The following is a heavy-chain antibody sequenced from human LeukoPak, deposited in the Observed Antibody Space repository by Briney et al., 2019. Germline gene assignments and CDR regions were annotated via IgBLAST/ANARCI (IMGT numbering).Heavy chain of an antibody. CDR3: AKDVHYDYVWGSSHAFDY. D-gene: IGHD3-16*01. J-gene: IGHJ4*02. CDR1: GFTFSSYG. Sequence: GGSLRLSCAASGFTFSSYGMSWVRQAPGKGLEWVSAISGSGGSTYYADSVKGRFTISRDNSKNTLYLQMNSLRAEDTAVYYCAKDVHYDYVWGSSHAFDYWGQGTLVTVSS. CDR2: ISGSGGST. V-gene: IGHV3-23*01.